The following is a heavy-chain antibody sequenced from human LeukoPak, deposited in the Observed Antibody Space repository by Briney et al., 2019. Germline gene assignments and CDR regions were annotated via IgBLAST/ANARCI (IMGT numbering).Heavy chain of an antibody. V-gene: IGHV3-43*02. J-gene: IGHJ4*02. CDR1: GFTFDDYA. Sequence: GGSETLFCAASGFTFDDYAVHWVRQVPGKGLEWVSLISGDGDYTYYADSVKGRFTISRDNSKYSLYLQMNSLRTEDTALYYCAKDMYSSSSSHFDYWGQGTRVSVSS. D-gene: IGHD6-6*01. CDR3: AKDMYSSSSSHFDY. CDR2: ISGDGDYT.